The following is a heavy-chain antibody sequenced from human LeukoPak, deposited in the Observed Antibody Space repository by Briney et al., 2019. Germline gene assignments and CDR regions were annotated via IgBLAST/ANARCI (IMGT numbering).Heavy chain of an antibody. CDR3: ARGMSSGYDFDY. Sequence: GGSLRLSCAASGFTFSSYGMHWVRQAPGKGLEWVANIKQDGSEKYYVDSVKGRFTISRDNAKNSLYLQMNSLRAEDTAVYYCARGMSSGYDFDYWGQGTLVTVSS. V-gene: IGHV3-7*01. CDR2: IKQDGSEK. D-gene: IGHD5-12*01. CDR1: GFTFSSYG. J-gene: IGHJ4*02.